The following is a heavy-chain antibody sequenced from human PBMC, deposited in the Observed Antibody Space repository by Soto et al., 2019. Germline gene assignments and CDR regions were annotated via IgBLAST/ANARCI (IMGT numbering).Heavy chain of an antibody. Sequence: GGSLRLSCAASGFTFSSYAMSWVRQAPGKGLEWVSVISGSDDSTYYADSVKGRFTISRDNSKNTLYLQMNSLRAEDTAVYYCAKRSSPSTFDYWGQGTLLTVSS. CDR2: ISGSDDST. CDR1: GFTFSSYA. V-gene: IGHV3-23*01. CDR3: AKRSSPSTFDY. D-gene: IGHD6-6*01. J-gene: IGHJ4*02.